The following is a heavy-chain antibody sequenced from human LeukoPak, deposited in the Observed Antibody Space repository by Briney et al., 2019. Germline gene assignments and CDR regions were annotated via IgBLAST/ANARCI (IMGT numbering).Heavy chain of an antibody. V-gene: IGHV3-23*01. D-gene: IGHD3-22*01. J-gene: IGHJ4*02. Sequence: GGSLRLSCAASGFTFSSYGMSWVRQAPGKGLEWVSAISGMGGSTYYADSVKGRFTISRDTSKNTLYLQMNSLRPNDTAVYYCAKDRSVYYDSSGYSYGLDYWGQGTLVTVSS. CDR1: GFTFSSYG. CDR2: ISGMGGST. CDR3: AKDRSVYYDSSGYSYGLDY.